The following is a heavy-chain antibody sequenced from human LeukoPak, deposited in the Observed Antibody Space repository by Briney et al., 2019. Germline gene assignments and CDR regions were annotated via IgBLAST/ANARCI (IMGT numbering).Heavy chain of an antibody. CDR1: GFTFSDSW. Sequence: GGSLTLSCAASGFTFSDSWMSWVRQAPGKGLEWVANINQEGSAKGYVDSVKGRFTISRDNARISLYLQMSSLRPEDTAVYYCATYTHWVAGDVWGQGTTVTVSS. J-gene: IGHJ6*02. CDR2: INQEGSAK. D-gene: IGHD3-16*01. CDR3: ATYTHWVAGDV. V-gene: IGHV3-7*01.